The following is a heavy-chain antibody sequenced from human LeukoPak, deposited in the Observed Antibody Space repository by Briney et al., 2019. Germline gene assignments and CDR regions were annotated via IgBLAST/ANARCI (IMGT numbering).Heavy chain of an antibody. CDR2: ISSSGSTI. CDR3: ARDLYDSTNLGGDAFDI. J-gene: IGHJ3*02. D-gene: IGHD3-22*01. V-gene: IGHV3-48*03. Sequence: GGSLRLSCAASGFTFSSYEMNWVRQAPGKGLEWVSYISSSGSTIYYADSVKGRFTISRDNAKNSLYLQMNSLRAEDTAVYYCARDLYDSTNLGGDAFDIWGRGTMVTVSS. CDR1: GFTFSSYE.